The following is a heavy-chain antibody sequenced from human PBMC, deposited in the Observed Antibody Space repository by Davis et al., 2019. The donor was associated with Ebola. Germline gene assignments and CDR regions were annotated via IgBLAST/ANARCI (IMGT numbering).Heavy chain of an antibody. V-gene: IGHV3-23*01. CDR1: GFTFSNYA. CDR3: AKDLAVAGRDGRIDY. Sequence: GESLKISCAASGFTFSNYAMSWVRQAPGKGLEWVSAISGSGGTTYYADSVKGRFTISSDNSKNTLNLQMNSLRAEDTAIYYCAKDLAVAGRDGRIDYWGQGTLVTVSS. D-gene: IGHD6-19*01. J-gene: IGHJ4*02. CDR2: ISGSGGTT.